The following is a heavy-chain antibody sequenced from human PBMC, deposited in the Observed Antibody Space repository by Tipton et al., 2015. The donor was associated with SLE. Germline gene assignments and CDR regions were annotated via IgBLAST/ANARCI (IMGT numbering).Heavy chain of an antibody. CDR2: IYSGGST. CDR1: GLTVSSNY. J-gene: IGHJ4*02. V-gene: IGHV3-53*01. D-gene: IGHD3-10*01. Sequence: SLRLSCAASGLTVSSNYMSWVRQAPGKGLEWVSVIYSGGSTYYADSVKGRFTISRDNSKNTLYLQMNSLRAEDTAVYYCARAMVRGEWYFDYWGQGTLVTVSS. CDR3: ARAMVRGEWYFDY.